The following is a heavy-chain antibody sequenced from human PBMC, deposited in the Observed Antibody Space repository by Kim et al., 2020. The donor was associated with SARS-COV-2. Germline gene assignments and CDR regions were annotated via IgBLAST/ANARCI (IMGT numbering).Heavy chain of an antibody. Sequence: GGSLRLSCAASGFTFSSYGMHWVRQAPGKGLEWVAVISYDGSNKYYADSVKGRFTISRDNSKNTLYLQMNSLRAEDTAVYYCAKDLAGTEGILYYYYGMDVWGQGTTVTVSS. CDR3: AKDLAGTEGILYYYYGMDV. J-gene: IGHJ6*02. CDR2: ISYDGSNK. D-gene: IGHD6-19*01. V-gene: IGHV3-30*18. CDR1: GFTFSSYG.